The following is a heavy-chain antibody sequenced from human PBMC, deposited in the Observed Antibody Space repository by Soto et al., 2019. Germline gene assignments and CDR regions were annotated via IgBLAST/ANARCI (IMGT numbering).Heavy chain of an antibody. CDR3: ARAQEGLYYDFWSGWDVAFDI. V-gene: IGHV3-64*01. CDR2: ISSNGGST. D-gene: IGHD3-3*01. Sequence: QPGGSLRLSCAASGLTFSSYAMHWVRQAPGKGLEYVSAISSNGGSTYYANSVKGRFTISRDNSKNTLYLQMGSLRAEDMAVYYCARAQEGLYYDFWSGWDVAFDIWGQGTMVTVSS. J-gene: IGHJ3*02. CDR1: GLTFSSYA.